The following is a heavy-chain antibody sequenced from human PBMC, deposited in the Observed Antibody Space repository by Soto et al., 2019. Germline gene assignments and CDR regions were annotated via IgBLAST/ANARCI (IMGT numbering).Heavy chain of an antibody. CDR1: GFSFTSYW. V-gene: IGHV5-51*01. Sequence: PGESLKISCKGSGFSFTSYWIGWVRQMPGKGLKWMEIIYPGASDTRYSPSFQGQVTISADKSISTAYLQWSSLKASDTAMYYCARVIAAAGPRFYYYYYGMDVWGQGTTVTVSS. J-gene: IGHJ6*02. CDR3: ARVIAAAGPRFYYYYYGMDV. D-gene: IGHD6-13*01. CDR2: IYPGASDT.